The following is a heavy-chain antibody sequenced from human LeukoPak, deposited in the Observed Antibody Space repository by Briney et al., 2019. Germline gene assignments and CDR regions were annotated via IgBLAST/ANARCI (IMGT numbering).Heavy chain of an antibody. D-gene: IGHD3-9*01. CDR1: GGSISSRDYY. J-gene: IGHJ4*02. V-gene: IGHV4-39*07. CDR3: ARDLEYYDILTGYDYGFDY. CDR2: IYYSGST. Sequence: PSETLSLTCTVSGGSISSRDYYWGWIRQPPGKGLEWIGIIYYSGSTYYNPSLKSRVTISVDTSKNQFSLKLSSVTAADTAVYYCARDLEYYDILTGYDYGFDYWGQGTLVTVSS.